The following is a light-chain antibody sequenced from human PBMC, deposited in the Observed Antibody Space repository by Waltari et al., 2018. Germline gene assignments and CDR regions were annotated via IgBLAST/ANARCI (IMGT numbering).Light chain of an antibody. CDR1: QSVSSY. J-gene: IGKJ1*01. CDR3: HQYVESPAT. Sequence: SCWASQSVSSYFAWSQQKPGQAPRLLIYHASTRATGIPDRFSGSGSGTDFSLTISRLEPEDFAMYYCHQYVESPATFGQGTKVEIK. V-gene: IGKV3-20*01. CDR2: HAS.